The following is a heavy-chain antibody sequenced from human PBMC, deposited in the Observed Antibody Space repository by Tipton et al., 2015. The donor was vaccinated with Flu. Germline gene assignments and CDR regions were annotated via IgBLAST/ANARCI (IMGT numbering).Heavy chain of an antibody. J-gene: IGHJ4*02. CDR2: IYYSGST. D-gene: IGHD6-13*01. V-gene: IGHV4-59*01. CDR1: GGSISSYY. Sequence: GLVKPSETLSLTCTVSGGSISSYYWSWIRQPPGKGLEWIGYIYYSGSTNYNPSLKSRVTISVDTSKNQFSLKLSSVTAADTAVYYCARDHALDFFDYWGQGTQVTVSS. CDR3: ARDHALDFFDY.